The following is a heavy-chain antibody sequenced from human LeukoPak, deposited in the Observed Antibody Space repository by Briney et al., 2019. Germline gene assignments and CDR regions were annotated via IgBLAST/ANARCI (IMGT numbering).Heavy chain of an antibody. J-gene: IGHJ4*02. Sequence: GGSLRLSCAASGFTFSSHWMSWVRQVPGKGLAWVANINRDGSEEYYVDSVKGRVTISRDNAKNSLYLQMNSLRADDTAVYYCVRVLIVGSRSIFEHWGQGTPGHRLL. D-gene: IGHD2-21*01. CDR3: VRVLIVGSRSIFEH. V-gene: IGHV3-7*01. CDR1: GFTFSSHW. CDR2: INRDGSEE.